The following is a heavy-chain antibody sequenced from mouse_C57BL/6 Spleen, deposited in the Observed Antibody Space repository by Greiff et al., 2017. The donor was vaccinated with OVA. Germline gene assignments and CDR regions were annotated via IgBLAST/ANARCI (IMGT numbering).Heavy chain of an antibody. V-gene: IGHV1-64*01. Sequence: QVQLQQSGAELVKPGASVKLSCKASGYTFTSYWMHWVKQRPGQGLEWIGMIHPNSGSTNYNEKFKSKATLTVDKSSSTAYMQLSSLTSEDSAVYYCAREDGYSWFAYWGQGTLVTVSA. J-gene: IGHJ3*01. CDR2: IHPNSGST. D-gene: IGHD2-3*01. CDR1: GYTFTSYW. CDR3: AREDGYSWFAY.